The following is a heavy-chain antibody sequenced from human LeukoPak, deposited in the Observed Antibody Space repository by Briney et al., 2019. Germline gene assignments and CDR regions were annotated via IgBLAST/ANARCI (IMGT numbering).Heavy chain of an antibody. CDR1: GFTFDDYA. CDR3: AKDSEYSSSAVFDY. J-gene: IGHJ4*02. D-gene: IGHD6-6*01. CDR2: ISWNSGSI. V-gene: IGHV3-9*01. Sequence: QPGGSLRLSCAASGFTFDDYAMHWVRQAPGKGLEWVSGISWNSGSIGYADSVKGRFTISRDNAKNSLYLQMNSLRAEDTALYYCAKDSEYSSSAVFDYWGQGTLVTVSS.